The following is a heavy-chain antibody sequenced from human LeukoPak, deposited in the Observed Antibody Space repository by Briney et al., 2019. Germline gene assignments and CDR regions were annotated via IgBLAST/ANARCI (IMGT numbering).Heavy chain of an antibody. J-gene: IGHJ3*02. CDR1: GFTVSSNY. CDR3: ARDRSGWPSFDI. Sequence: GGSLRLSCAASGFTVSSNYMSWVRQAPGKGLEWVSVIYSGGSTYYADSVKGRFTISRDNSKNTLYLQMNSLRAEDTAVYYCARDRSGWPSFDIWGQGTMVTVSS. CDR2: IYSGGST. V-gene: IGHV3-66*02. D-gene: IGHD6-19*01.